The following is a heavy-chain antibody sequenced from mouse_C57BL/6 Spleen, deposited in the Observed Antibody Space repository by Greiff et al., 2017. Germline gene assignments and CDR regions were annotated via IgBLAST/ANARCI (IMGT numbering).Heavy chain of an antibody. CDR1: GFTFSDAW. Sequence: EVQGVESGGGLVQPGGSMKLSCAASGFTFSDAWMDWVRQSPEQGLEWVAEIRNKANNHATYYAESVKGRFTISRNDSKSSVYLQMNSLRAEDTGIYYCTRRGYYGPAEYWGKGTTLTVSS. D-gene: IGHD1-1*01. CDR2: IRNKANNHAT. CDR3: TRRGYYGPAEY. V-gene: IGHV6-6*01. J-gene: IGHJ2*01.